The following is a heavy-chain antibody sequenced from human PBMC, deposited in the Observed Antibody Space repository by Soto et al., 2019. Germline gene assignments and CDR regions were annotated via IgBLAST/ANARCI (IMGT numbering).Heavy chain of an antibody. CDR3: ARVTFGGIVIKNNCFDP. CDR1: GGSITSGDYF. CDR2: ISYSGTT. J-gene: IGHJ5*01. V-gene: IGHV4-30-4*01. D-gene: IGHD3-16*02. Sequence: SETLSVTCTVCGGSITSGDYFWRWIRQPPGKGLEWIGYISYSGTTYYNPSLKSRVTISVDTSKNQFSLNLTSVTAADMAIFYCARVTFGGIVIKNNCFDPWGQGILVTVSS.